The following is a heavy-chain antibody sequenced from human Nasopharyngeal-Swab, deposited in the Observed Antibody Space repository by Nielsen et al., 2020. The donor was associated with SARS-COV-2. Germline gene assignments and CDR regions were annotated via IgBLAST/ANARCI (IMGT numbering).Heavy chain of an antibody. CDR1: GFTFSSYG. Sequence: GESLQISCAASGFTFSSYGMHWVRQAPGKGLEWVAVIWYDGSNKYYADSVKGRFTISRDNSKNTLYLQMNSLRAEDTAVYYCARVSPPLLTGPYYYYGMDVWGQGTTVTVSS. CDR3: ARVSPPLLTGPYYYYGMDV. D-gene: IGHD3-9*01. CDR2: IWYDGSNK. V-gene: IGHV3-33*01. J-gene: IGHJ6*02.